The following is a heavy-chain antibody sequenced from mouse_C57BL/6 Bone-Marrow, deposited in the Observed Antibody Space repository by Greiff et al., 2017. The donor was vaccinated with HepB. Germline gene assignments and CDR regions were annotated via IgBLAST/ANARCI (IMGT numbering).Heavy chain of an antibody. V-gene: IGHV5-12*01. Sequence: EVKLVESGGGLVQPGGSLKLSCAASGFTFSDYYMYWVRQTPEKRLEWVAYISNGGGSTYYPDTVKGRFTISRDNAKNTLYLPLSRLKSEDTAMYYCASGGDDYDGFAYWGQGTLVTVSA. CDR2: ISNGGGST. CDR1: GFTFSDYY. J-gene: IGHJ3*01. CDR3: ASGGDDYDGFAY. D-gene: IGHD2-4*01.